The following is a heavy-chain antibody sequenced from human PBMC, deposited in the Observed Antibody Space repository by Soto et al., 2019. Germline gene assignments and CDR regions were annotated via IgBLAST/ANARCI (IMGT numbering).Heavy chain of an antibody. CDR2: IIPIFGTV. V-gene: IGHV1-69*12. J-gene: IGHJ6*01. Sequence: QVQLLQSGAEVKKPGSSVRVSCEASGGTFRTHAISWVRQAPGQGLEWMGEIIPIFGTVNYAQKFQGRVTITADESTTTVYMDLRSLRSEDTAVYYCAKGAVAGTPTSYYYYGMDVW. CDR3: AKGAVAGTPTSYYYYGMDV. D-gene: IGHD6-19*01. CDR1: GGTFRTHA.